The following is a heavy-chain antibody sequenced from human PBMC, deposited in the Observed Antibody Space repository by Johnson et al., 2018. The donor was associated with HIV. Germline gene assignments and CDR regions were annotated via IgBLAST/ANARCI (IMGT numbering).Heavy chain of an antibody. D-gene: IGHD3-3*01. CDR3: ASSLIQFLEWLSEPAAFDI. V-gene: IGHV3-30*03. J-gene: IGHJ3*02. Sequence: QMLLVESGGGVVQPGRSLRLSCVASRFTFSSYGMHWVRQAPGKGLEWVAVISYDGSNKYYADSVKGRFPLSSDNYKKTLYLQMNSLRAEDTAVYYCASSLIQFLEWLSEPAAFDIWGQGTMVTVSS. CDR2: ISYDGSNK. CDR1: RFTFSSYG.